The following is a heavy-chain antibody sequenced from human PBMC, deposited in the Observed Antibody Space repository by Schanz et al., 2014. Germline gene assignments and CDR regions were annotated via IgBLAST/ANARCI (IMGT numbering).Heavy chain of an antibody. J-gene: IGHJ4*02. CDR1: GYTFVSYS. D-gene: IGHD3-22*01. CDR3: AGAFDSSGYYFDD. Sequence: QVQLVQSGAEVKKPGASVKVSCKASGYTFVSYSMHWVRQAPGQGLEWMGIVNPSVRGTHFAREFQGRVTVTSDTSTSTVYMELSGLRSEDTAVYYCAGAFDSSGYYFDDWGRGTLVTVSS. V-gene: IGHV1-46*03. CDR2: VNPSVRGT.